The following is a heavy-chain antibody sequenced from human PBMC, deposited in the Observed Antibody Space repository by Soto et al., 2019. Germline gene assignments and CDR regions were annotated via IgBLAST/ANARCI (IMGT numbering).Heavy chain of an antibody. J-gene: IGHJ4*02. V-gene: IGHV1-18*04. CDR3: ARTPDDFWSGTPPYYFDY. CDR1: GYTLTSYG. Sequence: QVQLVQSGAEVKKPGASVKVSCKASGYTLTSYGFTWVRQAPGQGLEWMGWISGYNGKTKYAQTLQGRVTMTTDTSTRTAYMGLRSLRADDTAVYYCARTPDDFWSGTPPYYFDYWGQGTLVTVSS. D-gene: IGHD3-3*01. CDR2: ISGYNGKT.